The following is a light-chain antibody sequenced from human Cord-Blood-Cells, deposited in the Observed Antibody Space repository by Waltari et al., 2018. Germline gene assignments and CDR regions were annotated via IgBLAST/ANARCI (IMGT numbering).Light chain of an antibody. J-gene: IGLJ1*01. V-gene: IGLV2-23*01. CDR2: EGS. Sequence: QSALTQPASVSGSPGQSITISCTGPSSDVGSYNHVPWYQQHPGKAPKLMIYEGSKRPSGVSNRFSGSKSGNTASLTISGRQAEDEADYYCCSYAGSSTYVFGTGTKVTVL. CDR3: CSYAGSSTYV. CDR1: SSDVGSYNH.